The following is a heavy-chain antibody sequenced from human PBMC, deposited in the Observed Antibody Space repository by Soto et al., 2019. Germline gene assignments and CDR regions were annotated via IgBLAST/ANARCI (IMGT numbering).Heavy chain of an antibody. Sequence: GGSLRLSCAASGFTFSDYYISWIRQAPWKGLEWVSYISSGGSTIYYADSVKGRFTISRDNAKNSLYLQMNRLKAEDTDVYYCARDLRKQKPHGAFDICGQGIMVPVS. CDR1: GFTFSDYY. D-gene: IGHD6-13*01. CDR2: ISSGGSTI. CDR3: ARDLRKQKPHGAFDI. J-gene: IGHJ3*02. V-gene: IGHV3-11*01.